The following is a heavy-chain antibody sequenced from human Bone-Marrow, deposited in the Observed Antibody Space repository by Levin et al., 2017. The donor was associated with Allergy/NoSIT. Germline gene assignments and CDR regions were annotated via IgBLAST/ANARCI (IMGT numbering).Heavy chain of an antibody. D-gene: IGHD2-15*01. J-gene: IGHJ6*02. Sequence: KAGGSLRLSCAAFGFTFSDYYMSWIRQAPGKGLEWISHIGDSSRTIKYADSVEGRFQVSRDFAHSSVFLQMDSLRADDTAVYYCVRDNLGYMDVWGQGTTVTVSS. CDR3: VRDNLGYMDV. CDR2: IGDSSRTI. CDR1: GFTFSDYY. V-gene: IGHV3-11*01.